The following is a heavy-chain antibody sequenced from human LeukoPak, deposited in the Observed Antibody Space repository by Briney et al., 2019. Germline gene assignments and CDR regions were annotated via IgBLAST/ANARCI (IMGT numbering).Heavy chain of an antibody. Sequence: GASVKVSCKASGYTFTSYAMHWVRQAPGQRLEWMGWINAGNGNTKYSQKFQGRVTITRDTSASTAYMELSSLRSEGTAVYYCARSRAIGSGWPGNYWGQGTLVTVSS. CDR1: GYTFTSYA. CDR2: INAGNGNT. V-gene: IGHV1-3*01. CDR3: ARSRAIGSGWPGNY. J-gene: IGHJ4*02. D-gene: IGHD6-19*01.